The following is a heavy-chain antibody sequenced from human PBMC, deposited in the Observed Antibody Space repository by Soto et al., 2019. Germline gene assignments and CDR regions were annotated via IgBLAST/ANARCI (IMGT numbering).Heavy chain of an antibody. CDR1: GGSMSSYY. CDR3: ARADPDASVGY. D-gene: IGHD2-15*01. Sequence: SETLSLTCTVSGGSMSSYYWTWLRQSPGRGLEWIGYISYSGSTYYNPSRKSRVTISADTSKNQFSLRMNSMIAADTAVYYCARADPDASVGYWGQGTLVTVSS. J-gene: IGHJ4*02. CDR2: ISYSGST. V-gene: IGHV4-59*01.